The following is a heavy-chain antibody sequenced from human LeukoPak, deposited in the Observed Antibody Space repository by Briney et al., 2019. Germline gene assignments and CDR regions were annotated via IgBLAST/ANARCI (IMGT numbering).Heavy chain of an antibody. V-gene: IGHV3-23*01. CDR2: INDNGAGT. J-gene: IGHJ4*02. D-gene: IGHD3-10*01. CDR3: AKGRGRFGESFDY. CDR1: GFTFSSYA. Sequence: PGGSLRLSCAASGFTFSSYAMSWVRQAPGKGLKWVSTINDNGAGTYYADSVKGRSTISRDNSYNTVSLQMNSLRAEDTAVYYCAKGRGRFGESFDYWGQGTLVTVSS.